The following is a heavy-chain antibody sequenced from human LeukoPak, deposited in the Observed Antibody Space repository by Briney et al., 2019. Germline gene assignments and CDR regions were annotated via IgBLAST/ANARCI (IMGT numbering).Heavy chain of an antibody. V-gene: IGHV4-34*01. Sequence: KPSETLSLTCAVYGGSFSGYYWSWIRQPPGKGLEWIGEINRSGSTNYNPSLKSRVTISVDTSKNQFSLKLSSVTAADTAVYYCARGRGGMKKNYWGQGTLVTVSS. CDR2: INRSGST. CDR3: ARGRGGMKKNY. D-gene: IGHD3-16*01. J-gene: IGHJ4*02. CDR1: GGSFSGYY.